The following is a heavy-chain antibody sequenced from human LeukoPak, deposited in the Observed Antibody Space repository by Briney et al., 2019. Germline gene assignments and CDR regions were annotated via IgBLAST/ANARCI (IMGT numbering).Heavy chain of an antibody. D-gene: IGHD5-18*01. J-gene: IGHJ3*02. Sequence: PGGSLRLSCAASGFTFSDYYMSWIRQAPGKGLEWVSYISSSGSTIYYADSVKGRFNISRDNAKNSLYLQMNSLRAEDTAVYYCATQRGYSYGDAFDIWGQGTMVTVSS. CDR2: ISSSGSTI. CDR1: GFTFSDYY. V-gene: IGHV3-11*04. CDR3: ATQRGYSYGDAFDI.